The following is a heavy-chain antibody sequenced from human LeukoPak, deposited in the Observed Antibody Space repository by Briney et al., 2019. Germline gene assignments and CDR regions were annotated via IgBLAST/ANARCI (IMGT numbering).Heavy chain of an antibody. J-gene: IGHJ4*02. D-gene: IGHD5-12*01. CDR3: AQLGGYSGYDPYLDY. CDR1: GGTFSSYA. V-gene: IGHV1-69*05. Sequence: ASVKVSCKASGGTFSSYAISWVRQAPGQGLEWMGGIIPIFGTANYAQKFQGRVTITTDESTSTAYMELSSLRSEDTAVYYCAQLGGYSGYDPYLDYWGQGTLVTVSS. CDR2: IIPIFGTA.